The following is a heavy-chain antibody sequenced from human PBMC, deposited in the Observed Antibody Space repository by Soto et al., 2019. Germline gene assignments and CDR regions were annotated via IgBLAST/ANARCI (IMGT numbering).Heavy chain of an antibody. CDR2: IFYSGRT. CDR1: GGSISSGGYS. Sequence: QVQLQESGPGLVKPSQTLSLTCTVSGGSISSGGYSWSWIRPHPGKGLEWIGYIFYSGRTSYNPSRKSRVTRSVDTSKTQFSLKVSSVTAADTAVYYCARGVLHWGQGTLVTVSS. J-gene: IGHJ4*02. CDR3: ARGVLH. V-gene: IGHV4-31*03.